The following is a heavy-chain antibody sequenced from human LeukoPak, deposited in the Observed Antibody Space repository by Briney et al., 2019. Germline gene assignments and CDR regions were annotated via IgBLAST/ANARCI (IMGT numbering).Heavy chain of an antibody. CDR1: GGSISSGGYY. CDR2: IYYSGST. V-gene: IGHV4-31*03. J-gene: IGHJ4*02. Sequence: SETLSLTCTVSGGSISSGGYYWSWIRQHPGKGLEWIGYIYYSGSTYYNPSLKSRVTISVGTSKNQFSLKLSSVTAADTAVYYCARGAVEQLVLDYWGQGTLVTVSS. CDR3: ARGAVEQLVLDY. D-gene: IGHD6-6*01.